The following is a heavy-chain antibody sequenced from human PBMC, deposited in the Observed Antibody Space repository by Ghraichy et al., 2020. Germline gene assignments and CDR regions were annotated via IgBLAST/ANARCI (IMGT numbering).Heavy chain of an antibody. J-gene: IGHJ3*02. D-gene: IGHD5-12*01. CDR3: ARWLRRKAFDI. V-gene: IGHV4-34*01. CDR2: INQSGST. CDR1: GGSFSGYY. Sequence: SETLSLTCAVYGGSFSGYYWSWIRQPPGKGLEWIGEINQSGSTNNNPSLKSRVTISVDTSKNQFSLKLSSVTAADTAVYYCARWLRRKAFDIWGQGTMVTVSS.